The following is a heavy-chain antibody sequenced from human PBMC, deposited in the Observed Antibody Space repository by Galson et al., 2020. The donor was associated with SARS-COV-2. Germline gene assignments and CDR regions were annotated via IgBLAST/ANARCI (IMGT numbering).Heavy chain of an antibody. CDR3: GRVDSSGCRGNY. CDR1: GFSLTTSGMC. CDR2: IDWDGDK. V-gene: IGHV2-70*11. J-gene: IGHJ4*02. D-gene: IGHD6-19*01. Sequence: SGPTLVKPTQTLTLTCTFSGFSLTTSGMCVNWIRQPPGKALEWLARIDWDGDKYYSTSLKTRLTISKDTSKNQVVLTMTDMDPVDTATYYCGRVDSSGCRGNYWGQGTPVTVSS.